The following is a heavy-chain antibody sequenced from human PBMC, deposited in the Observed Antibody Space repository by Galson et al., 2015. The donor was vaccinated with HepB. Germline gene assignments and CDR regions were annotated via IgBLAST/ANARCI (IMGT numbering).Heavy chain of an antibody. CDR1: GFIFSNIA. J-gene: IGHJ4*02. V-gene: IGHV3-23*01. CDR3: VKGLFFVDY. D-gene: IGHD3-16*01. Sequence: SLRLSCAASGFIFSNIAMNWVRQAPGKRLEWVATVSAGGTDYADSVEGRFSISRDNSRNSLYLQMNSLRVEDTAVYFCVKGLFFVDYWGQGTLVAVSS. CDR2: VSAGGT.